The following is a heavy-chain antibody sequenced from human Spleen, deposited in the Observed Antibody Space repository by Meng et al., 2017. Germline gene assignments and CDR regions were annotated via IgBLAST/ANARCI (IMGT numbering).Heavy chain of an antibody. V-gene: IGHV4-34*01. CDR3: ARGPTTMAHDFDY. CDR2: INHSGST. J-gene: IGHJ4*02. Sequence: QVPLEQLGAGLLKPSETLSLTCVVSGGSFSDYSWSWIRQPPGKGLEWIGEINHSGSTNYNPSLESRATISVDTSQNNLSLKLSSVTAADSAVYYCARGPTTMAHDFDYWGQGTLVTVSS. CDR1: GGSFSDYS. D-gene: IGHD4-11*01.